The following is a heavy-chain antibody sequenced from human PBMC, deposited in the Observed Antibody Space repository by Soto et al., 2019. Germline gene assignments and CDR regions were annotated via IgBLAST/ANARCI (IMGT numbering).Heavy chain of an antibody. CDR3: AXXGTPIDY. CDR2: ISAYNGNT. V-gene: IGHV1-18*01. J-gene: IGHJ4*02. Sequence: QVHLVQSGAEVKKPGASVKVSCTASGYTFTNFGISWVRXXXGQGLEWMGWISAYNGNTNYAQKFQGRVTMTTDTSXXXXXXXXXXXXXXDTAVYYCAXXGTPIDYWGQGTLVTVSS. CDR1: GYTFTNFG. D-gene: IGHD2-15*01.